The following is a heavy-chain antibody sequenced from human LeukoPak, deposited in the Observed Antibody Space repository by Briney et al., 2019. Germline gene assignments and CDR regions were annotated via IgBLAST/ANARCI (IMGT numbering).Heavy chain of an antibody. CDR2: ISYDGGSK. V-gene: IGHV3-30-3*01. CDR1: GFTFRNYA. D-gene: IGHD2-8*01. J-gene: IGHJ6*02. Sequence: PGRSLRLSCAASGFTFRNYAMHWVRQAPGKGLEWVSVISYDGGSKYYPDSVRGRFTISRDNSKNTLYLQMNSLRDEDTAVYYCARDRKVNGRPYYYYYGMDVWGQGTTVTVSS. CDR3: ARDRKVNGRPYYYYYGMDV.